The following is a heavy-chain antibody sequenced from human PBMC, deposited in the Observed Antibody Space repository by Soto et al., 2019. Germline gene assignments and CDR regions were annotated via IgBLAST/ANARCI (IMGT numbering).Heavy chain of an antibody. Sequence: SETLSLTCTVSGVSITSSSIDYWGWIRQPPGKGLELIGSIYYSGTTYYNPSLKSLVTISLDTSKKQFSLKLSSVTAADTAVDYGARRFYNGCSDYWGQGTLVTVSS. J-gene: IGHJ4*02. V-gene: IGHV4-39*01. CDR2: IYYSGTT. D-gene: IGHD2-8*01. CDR3: ARRFYNGCSDY. CDR1: GVSITSSSIDY.